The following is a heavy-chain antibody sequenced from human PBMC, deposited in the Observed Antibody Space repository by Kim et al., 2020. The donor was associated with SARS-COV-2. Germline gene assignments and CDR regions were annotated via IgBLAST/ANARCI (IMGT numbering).Heavy chain of an antibody. Sequence: ASVKVSCKASGYIFINYGISWVRQAPGQGHEWMGWISAKKGNTKYAQKFQGRVTLTTDTSTSTVYMELRSLRSDDTAMYYCARGSGDIDYWGQGTLVTVS. D-gene: IGHD2-21*01. J-gene: IGHJ4*02. CDR1: GYIFINYG. CDR2: ISAKKGNT. V-gene: IGHV1-18*01. CDR3: ARGSGDIDY.